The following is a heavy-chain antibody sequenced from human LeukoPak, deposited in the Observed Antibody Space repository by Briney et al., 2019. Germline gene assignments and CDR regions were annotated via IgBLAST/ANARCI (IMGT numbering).Heavy chain of an antibody. J-gene: IGHJ3*02. V-gene: IGHV3-7*05. CDR2: IKQDGSEK. Sequence: PGGSLRLSCAASGFXFSSYWISWVRQAPGKGLEWVANIKQDGSEKYYVDSVKGRFTISRDNAKNSLYLQMNSLRAEDTAVYYCASPLRAYDAFDIWGQGIMVTVSS. CDR1: GFXFSSYW. D-gene: IGHD4-17*01. CDR3: ASPLRAYDAFDI.